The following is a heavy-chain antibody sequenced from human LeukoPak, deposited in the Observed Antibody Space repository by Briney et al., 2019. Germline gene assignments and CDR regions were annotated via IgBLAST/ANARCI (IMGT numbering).Heavy chain of an antibody. V-gene: IGHV1-69*05. D-gene: IGHD3-9*01. CDR3: AREIRYFDWLVPYYFDY. Sequence: SVKVSCKASGGTFSSYAISWVRQAPGQGLEWVGRIIPIFGTANYAQKFQGRVTITTDESTSTAYMELSSLRSEDTAVYYCAREIRYFDWLVPYYFDYWGQGTLVTVSS. CDR2: IIPIFGTA. J-gene: IGHJ4*02. CDR1: GGTFSSYA.